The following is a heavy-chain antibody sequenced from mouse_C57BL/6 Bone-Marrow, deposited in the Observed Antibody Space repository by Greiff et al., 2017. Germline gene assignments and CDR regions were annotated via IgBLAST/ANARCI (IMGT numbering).Heavy chain of an antibody. CDR3: ARLYYYSSSVGYFDV. CDR1: GFTFSSYG. Sequence: EVKLVESGGDLVKPGGSLKLSCAASGFTFSSYGMSWVRQTPDKRLEWVATISSGGSYTYYPDSVKGRFTISRDNAKKTLYLQMSSLKSEDTAMYYCARLYYYSSSVGYFDVWGTGTTVTVSS. V-gene: IGHV5-6*02. J-gene: IGHJ1*03. CDR2: ISSGGSYT. D-gene: IGHD1-1*01.